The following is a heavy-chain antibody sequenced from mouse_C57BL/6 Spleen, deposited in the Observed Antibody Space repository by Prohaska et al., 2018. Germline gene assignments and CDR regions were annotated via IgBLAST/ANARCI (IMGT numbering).Heavy chain of an antibody. CDR2: IDPETGGT. Sequence: QVQLQQSGAELVRPGASVTLSCKASGYTFTDYEMHWVKQTPVHGLEWIGAIDPETGGTVYNQKFKGKAILTADKSSSTADMELRSLTSEDSAVYYCTRKAPYYYAMDYWGQGTSVTVSS. J-gene: IGHJ4*01. V-gene: IGHV1-15*01. CDR1: GYTFTDYE. CDR3: TRKAPYYYAMDY.